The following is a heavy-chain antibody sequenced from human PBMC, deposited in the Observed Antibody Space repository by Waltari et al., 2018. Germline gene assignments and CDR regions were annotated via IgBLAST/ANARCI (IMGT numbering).Heavy chain of an antibody. V-gene: IGHV4-61*02. Sequence: QVQLQESGPGLVKPSQTLSLTCTVSGGSISSGSYYWSWIRQPAGKGLEWIGRIYTSGSTNYNPSLKSRVTISVDTSKNQFSLKLSSLTAADTAVYYCASFCSSTSCQGADYWGQGTLVTVSS. CDR3: ASFCSSTSCQGADY. J-gene: IGHJ4*02. D-gene: IGHD2-2*01. CDR1: GGSISSGSYY. CDR2: IYTSGST.